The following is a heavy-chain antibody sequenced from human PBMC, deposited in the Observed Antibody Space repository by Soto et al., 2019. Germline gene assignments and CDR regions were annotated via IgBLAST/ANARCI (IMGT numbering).Heavy chain of an antibody. V-gene: IGHV1-3*01. CDR3: ARSLELQYNNWFDP. D-gene: IGHD1-7*01. J-gene: IGHJ5*02. Sequence: QVQLVQSGAEVKKPGASVKVSCKASGYTFTSYAMHWVRQAPGQRLEWMGWINAGNGNTKYSQKFQGRVTITRDTSASTAYMELSSLRSEDTAVYYCARSLELQYNNWFDPWGQGTLVTVSS. CDR2: INAGNGNT. CDR1: GYTFTSYA.